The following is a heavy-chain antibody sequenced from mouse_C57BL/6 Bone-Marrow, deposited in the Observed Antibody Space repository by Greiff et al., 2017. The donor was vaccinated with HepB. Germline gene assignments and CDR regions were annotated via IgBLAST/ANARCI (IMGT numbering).Heavy chain of an antibody. Sequence: EVHLVESGGGLVKPGGSLKLSCAASGFTFSSYAMSWVRQTPEKRLEWVATISDGGSYTYYPNNVKGRFTISRDNAKNNLYLQMSHLKSEDTAMYYCAREGGLLRYFDVWGTGTTVTVSS. CDR3: AREGGLLRYFDV. J-gene: IGHJ1*03. CDR1: GFTFSSYA. CDR2: ISDGGSYT. V-gene: IGHV5-4*01. D-gene: IGHD2-3*01.